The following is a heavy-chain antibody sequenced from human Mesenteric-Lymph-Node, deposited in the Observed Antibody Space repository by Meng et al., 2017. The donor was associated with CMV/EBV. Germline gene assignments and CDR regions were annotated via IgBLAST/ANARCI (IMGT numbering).Heavy chain of an antibody. Sequence: GESLKISCATSGFTFSSYYMNWVRQAPGKGLEWVSSISSSSSHIYYADSVKGRFTISRDNAKNSLYLQMSSLRAEDTAVYYCARTSTVTRSGGAVDYWGQGTLVTVSS. CDR2: ISSSSSHI. CDR3: ARTSTVTRSGGAVDY. D-gene: IGHD4-17*01. V-gene: IGHV3-21*01. CDR1: GFTFSSYY. J-gene: IGHJ4*02.